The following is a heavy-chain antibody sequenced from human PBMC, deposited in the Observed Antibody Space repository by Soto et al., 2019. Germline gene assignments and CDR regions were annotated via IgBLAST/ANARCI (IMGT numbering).Heavy chain of an antibody. Sequence: GGSLRLSCSASGFTVSNHYMTWVRQAPGKGLEWVSVIYSGGSRYYADSVKGRFAISRDHSKNTLYLQMNSLTAEDTAVYYCTRALPDFETTGHYIDYWGQGTLVTVSS. CDR3: TRALPDFETTGHYIDY. V-gene: IGHV3-53*01. J-gene: IGHJ4*02. CDR2: IYSGGSR. D-gene: IGHD2-8*02. CDR1: GFTVSNHY.